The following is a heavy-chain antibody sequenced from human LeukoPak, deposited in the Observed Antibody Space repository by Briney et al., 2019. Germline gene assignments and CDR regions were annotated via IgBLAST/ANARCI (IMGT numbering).Heavy chain of an antibody. V-gene: IGHV3-11*01. D-gene: IGHD5-24*01. J-gene: IGHJ4*02. CDR1: GFTFSDYY. CDR3: ARGSVGDGYNYYFDY. CDR2: ISSRRSTI. Sequence: GGSLRLSCAASGFTFSDYYMSWIRQAPGKGLEGVSYISSRRSTIYYADSVKGRFTISRDNAKNSLYLQMNSLRAEDTAVYYCARGSVGDGYNYYFDYWGQGTLVTVSS.